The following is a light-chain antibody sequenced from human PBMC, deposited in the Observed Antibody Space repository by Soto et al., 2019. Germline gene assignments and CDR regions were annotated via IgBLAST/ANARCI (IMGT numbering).Light chain of an antibody. CDR3: ETWDSNTVV. CDR2: LEGSGSY. Sequence: QSVLTQSSSASASLGSSVKLTCTLSSGHSSYIIAWHQQQPGKAPRYLMKLEGSGSYNKGSGVPDRFSGSSSGADRYLTISNLQFEDEADYYCETWDSNTVVFGGGNKLTVL. CDR1: SGHSSYI. J-gene: IGLJ2*01. V-gene: IGLV4-60*02.